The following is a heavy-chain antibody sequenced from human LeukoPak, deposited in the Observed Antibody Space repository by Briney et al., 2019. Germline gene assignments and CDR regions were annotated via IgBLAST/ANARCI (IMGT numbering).Heavy chain of an antibody. CDR3: ARDPYPLIYGMDV. J-gene: IGHJ6*02. V-gene: IGHV1-69*13. D-gene: IGHD3-10*01. Sequence: SVKVSCKASGGTFSSYAISWVRQAPGQGLEWMGGIIPIFGTANYAQEFQGRVTITADESTSTAYMELSSLRSEDTAVYYCARDPYPLIYGMDVWGQGTTVTVSS. CDR1: GGTFSSYA. CDR2: IIPIFGTA.